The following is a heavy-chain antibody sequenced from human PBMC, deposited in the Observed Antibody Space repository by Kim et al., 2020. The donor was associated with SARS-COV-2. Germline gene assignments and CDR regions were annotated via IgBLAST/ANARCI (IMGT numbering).Heavy chain of an antibody. CDR1: GGSFSGYY. CDR2: INHSGST. CDR3: ARGPRGGYNRYFDY. D-gene: IGHD1-26*01. J-gene: IGHJ4*02. V-gene: IGHV4-34*01. Sequence: SETLSLTCAVYGGSFSGYYWSWIRQPPGKGLEWIGEINHSGSTNYNPSLKSRVTISVDTSKNQFSLKLSSVTAADTAVYYCARGPRGGYNRYFDYWGQGT.